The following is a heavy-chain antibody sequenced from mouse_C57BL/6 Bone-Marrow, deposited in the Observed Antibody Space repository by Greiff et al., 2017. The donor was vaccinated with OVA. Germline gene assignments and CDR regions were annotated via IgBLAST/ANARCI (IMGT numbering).Heavy chain of an antibody. Sequence: QVQLKESGPGLVQPSQSLSITCTVSGFSLTSYGVHWVCQPPGKGLEWLGVIWSGGSTDYNAAFISRLSISKDNSKSQVFFKMNSLQADDTAIYYCAKDGYYEHFDYWGQGTTLTVSS. V-gene: IGHV2-4*01. J-gene: IGHJ2*01. D-gene: IGHD2-3*01. CDR2: IWSGGST. CDR3: AKDGYYEHFDY. CDR1: GFSLTSYG.